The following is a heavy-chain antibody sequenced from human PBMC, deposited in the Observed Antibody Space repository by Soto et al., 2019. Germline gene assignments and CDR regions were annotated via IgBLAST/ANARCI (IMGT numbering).Heavy chain of an antibody. D-gene: IGHD2-15*01. Sequence: ASVKVSCKASGYTFSTHGLSWVRQAPGQGLEWMGWITPYNGNTKYAQKLPGRLSMTTDTSTNTGYMEVRRVGSDDTPDYHCARFRLCSGATYDPDFGFDVWGQGSEV. CDR1: GYTFSTHG. J-gene: IGHJ3*01. CDR3: ARFRLCSGATYDPDFGFDV. V-gene: IGHV1-18*01. CDR2: ITPYNGNT.